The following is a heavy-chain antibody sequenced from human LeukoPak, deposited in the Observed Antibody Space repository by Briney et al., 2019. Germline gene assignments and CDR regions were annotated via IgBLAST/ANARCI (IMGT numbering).Heavy chain of an antibody. V-gene: IGHV1-24*01. D-gene: IGHD1-1*01. Sequence: ASVKVSCKVSGYNFSELCIHWVRQAPGKGLEWVGGFDPEAEETIYAPRFQGRVTMIEDRSTDTAYLELRSLKCEDTAVFYCVTDLDDSADYWGQGTLITVPS. CDR2: FDPEAEET. CDR3: VTDLDDSADY. J-gene: IGHJ4*02. CDR1: GYNFSELC.